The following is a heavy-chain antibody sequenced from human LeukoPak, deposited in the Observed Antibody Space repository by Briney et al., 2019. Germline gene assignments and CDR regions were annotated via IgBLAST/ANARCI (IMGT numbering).Heavy chain of an antibody. Sequence: GGSLRLSCAASGFTFSSYGMSWVRQAPGKGLEWVSAISGSGGSTYYADSVKGRFTISRDNAKNSLYLQMNSLRAEDTAVYYCARDLRYSSGWADAFDIWGQGTMVTVSS. J-gene: IGHJ3*02. CDR3: ARDLRYSSGWADAFDI. D-gene: IGHD6-19*01. CDR2: ISGSGGST. CDR1: GFTFSSYG. V-gene: IGHV3-23*01.